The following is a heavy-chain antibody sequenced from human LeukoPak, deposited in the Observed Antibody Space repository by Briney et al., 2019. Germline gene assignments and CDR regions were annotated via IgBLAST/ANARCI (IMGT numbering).Heavy chain of an antibody. J-gene: IGHJ3*02. CDR1: GFTFSSYG. V-gene: IGHV3-33*01. CDR3: ARAGYYYVFDAFDI. D-gene: IGHD3-22*01. CDR2: IWYDGSNK. Sequence: PGGSLRLSCAAPGFTFSSYGMHWVRQAPGKGLEWVAVIWYDGSNKYYADSVKGRFTISRDNSKNTLYLQMNSLRAEDTAVYYCARAGYYYVFDAFDIWGQGTMVTVSS.